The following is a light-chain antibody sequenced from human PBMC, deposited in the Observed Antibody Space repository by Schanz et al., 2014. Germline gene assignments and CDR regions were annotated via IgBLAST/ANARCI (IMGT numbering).Light chain of an antibody. Sequence: QFVLTQPPSASGTPGQRVTISCSGSSSNIGSNTVNWYQQLPGTAPKLLIYSNNQRPSGVPDRFSGSKSGTSASLAISGLQSEDEADYYCAAWDDSLNGYWVFGGGTKLTVL. V-gene: IGLV1-44*01. CDR3: AAWDDSLNGYWV. J-gene: IGLJ3*02. CDR1: SSNIGSNT. CDR2: SNN.